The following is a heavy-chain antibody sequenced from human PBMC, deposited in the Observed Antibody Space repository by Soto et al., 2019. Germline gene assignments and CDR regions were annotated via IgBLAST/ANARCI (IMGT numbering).Heavy chain of an antibody. CDR2: IYYSGST. D-gene: IGHD2-8*01. Sequence: QMQLQEAGPGLVKPSETLSLTCTVSGGYISSSSYYWGWIRQPPGKGLEWIGSIYYSGSTYYNPSLKSRVTISLDTSKNQFSLKLSSVTAADTAVYYCARHGRTSRPYYGMDVWGQGTTVTVSS. J-gene: IGHJ6*02. V-gene: IGHV4-39*01. CDR3: ARHGRTSRPYYGMDV. CDR1: GGYISSSSYY.